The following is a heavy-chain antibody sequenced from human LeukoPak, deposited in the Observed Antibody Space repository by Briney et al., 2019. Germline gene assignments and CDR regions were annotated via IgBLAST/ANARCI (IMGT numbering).Heavy chain of an antibody. Sequence: PGGSLRLSCAASGFTVGLKYMSWVRQAPGKGLEWVSAIYSGGNTYYAASVKGRFTISRDNSKNTLYLQMNNLRVEDTALYLCARGADSGSYSVDYWGQGTLVTVSS. CDR2: IYSGGNT. D-gene: IGHD1-26*01. CDR1: GFTVGLKY. V-gene: IGHV3-66*01. CDR3: ARGADSGSYSVDY. J-gene: IGHJ4*02.